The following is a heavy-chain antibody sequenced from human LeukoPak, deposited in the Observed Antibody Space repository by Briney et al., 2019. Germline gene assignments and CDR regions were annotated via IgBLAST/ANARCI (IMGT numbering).Heavy chain of an antibody. Sequence: SETLSLTCTVSGGSISRGGYYWSWSRQSAGKGLEWIGRIHTSGSTNYNPSLQIRVTMAVDKSKPQFSLKGSSVAAADAGVYYWARAPDFSSCWLLDYWGQGSLVTVSS. CDR2: IHTSGST. CDR1: GGSISRGGYY. V-gene: IGHV4-61*02. CDR3: ARAPDFSSCWLLDY. J-gene: IGHJ4*02. D-gene: IGHD6-19*01.